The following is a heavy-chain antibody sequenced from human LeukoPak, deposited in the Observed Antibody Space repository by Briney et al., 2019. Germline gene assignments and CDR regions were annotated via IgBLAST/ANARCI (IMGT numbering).Heavy chain of an antibody. Sequence: GESLQISCKGSGYRFTSYWIGWVRQMPGKGLEWMGIIYPGDSDTRYSPSFQGQVTISADKSISTAYLQWSSLKASDTAMYYCARYIAARPYYFDYWGQGTLVTVSS. J-gene: IGHJ4*02. CDR3: ARYIAARPYYFDY. V-gene: IGHV5-51*01. CDR2: IYPGDSDT. D-gene: IGHD2-2*02. CDR1: GYRFTSYW.